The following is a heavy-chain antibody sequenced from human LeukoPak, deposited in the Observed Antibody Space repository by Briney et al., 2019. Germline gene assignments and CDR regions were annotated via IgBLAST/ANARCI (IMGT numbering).Heavy chain of an antibody. V-gene: IGHV5-51*01. J-gene: IGHJ4*02. CDR3: ARQPRDIVVVPAAMYADY. CDR2: IYPGDSDT. Sequence: GESLKISCKGSGYSFTSYWISWVRQMPGKGLEWMGIIYPGDSDTRYSPSFQGQVTISADKYISTAYLQWSSLKASDTAMYYCARQPRDIVVVPAAMYADYWGQGTLVTVSS. D-gene: IGHD2-2*01. CDR1: GYSFTSYW.